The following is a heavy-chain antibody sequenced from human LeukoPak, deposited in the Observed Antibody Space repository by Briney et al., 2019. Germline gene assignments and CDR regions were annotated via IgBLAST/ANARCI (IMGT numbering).Heavy chain of an antibody. Sequence: GESLKISCKGSGYSFTSYWIGWVRQMPGKGLEWMGIIYPGDSDTRYSPSFQGQVTTSADKSISTAYLQWSSLKASDTAMHYCARQVYDILTGYQDYFDYWGQGTLVTVSS. CDR1: GYSFTSYW. D-gene: IGHD3-9*01. J-gene: IGHJ4*02. CDR3: ARQVYDILTGYQDYFDY. V-gene: IGHV5-51*01. CDR2: IYPGDSDT.